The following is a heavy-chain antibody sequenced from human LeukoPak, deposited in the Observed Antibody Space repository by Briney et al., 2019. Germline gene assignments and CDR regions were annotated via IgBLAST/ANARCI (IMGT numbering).Heavy chain of an antibody. CDR1: GDSISCCY. J-gene: IGHJ4*02. D-gene: IGHD5-18*01. V-gene: IGHV4-4*07. Sequence: SETLSLTCAVSGDSISCCYWTWIRQPAGKGLEWIGRIFISGTTNYNPSLQGRVTMSVDRSKSRFSLRLSSVTAADTAVYYCVRQGYNYGAFNAWGQGTLVTVSS. CDR3: VRQGYNYGAFNA. CDR2: IFISGTT.